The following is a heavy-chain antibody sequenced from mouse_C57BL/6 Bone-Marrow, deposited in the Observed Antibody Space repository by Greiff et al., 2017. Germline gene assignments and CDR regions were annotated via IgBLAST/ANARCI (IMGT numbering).Heavy chain of an antibody. CDR2: ISSGGSYT. D-gene: IGHD2-10*02. CDR1: GFTFSSYG. CDR3: ARHGRGYGNYFDY. J-gene: IGHJ2*01. Sequence: EVKLVASGGDLVKPGGSLKLSCAASGFTFSSYGMSWVRQTPDKRLEWVATISSGGSYTYYPDSVKGRFTISRDNAKNTLYLQMSSLKSEDTAMYYCARHGRGYGNYFDYWGQGTTLTVSS. V-gene: IGHV5-6*01.